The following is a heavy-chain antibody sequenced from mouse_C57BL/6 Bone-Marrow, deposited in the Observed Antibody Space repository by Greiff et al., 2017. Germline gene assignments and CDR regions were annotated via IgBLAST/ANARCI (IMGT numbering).Heavy chain of an antibody. CDR3: ARRKGLWLFHY. CDR1: GYTFTDYY. V-gene: IGHV1-26*01. Sequence: EVQLQQSGPELVKPGASVKISCKASGYTFTDYYMNWVKQSHGKSLEWIGDINPNNGGTSYNQKFKGKATLTVDKSSSTAYMGLRSLTSEDSAVYYCARRKGLWLFHYRGQGNTLPVSS. D-gene: IGHD2-2*01. J-gene: IGHJ2*01. CDR2: INPNNGGT.